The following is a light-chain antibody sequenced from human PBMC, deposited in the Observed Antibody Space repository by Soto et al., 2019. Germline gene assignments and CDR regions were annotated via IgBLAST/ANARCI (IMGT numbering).Light chain of an antibody. CDR1: QSVSTN. CDR3: QQYSSSPS. V-gene: IGKV3-15*01. Sequence: EIVLTQSPTTLSVSPGERAPLSCRASQSVSTNLAWYQQKPGQAPSLLIDGASTRASGIPARFSGSGSGTEFTLTIGSLQSEDFAVYYRQQYSSSPSFGQGTRLEIK. J-gene: IGKJ5*01. CDR2: GAS.